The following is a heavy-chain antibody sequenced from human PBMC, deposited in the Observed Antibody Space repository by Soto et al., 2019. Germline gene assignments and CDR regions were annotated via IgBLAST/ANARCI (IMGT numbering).Heavy chain of an antibody. V-gene: IGHV3-30*18. CDR3: AKLRGYGSDSAHFDY. D-gene: IGHD2-21*02. J-gene: IGHJ4*02. CDR2: ISYDGTTK. CDR1: RFTFSNYA. Sequence: QVQLVESGGGVVQPGRSLRLSCAASRFTFSNYAMHWVRQAPGKGLEWVAVISYDGTTKYYADSVKGRFTISRDNSKSTLYLQMNSLRVEDSAVYYCAKLRGYGSDSAHFDYWGQGTLVIVSS.